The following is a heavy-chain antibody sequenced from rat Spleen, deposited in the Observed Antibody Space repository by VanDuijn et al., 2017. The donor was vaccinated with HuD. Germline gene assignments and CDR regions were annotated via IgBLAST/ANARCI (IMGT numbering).Heavy chain of an antibody. CDR2: IWGNGNT. J-gene: IGHJ2*01. Sequence: QVQLKESGPGLVQPSQTLSLTCTVSGVSLSSYGIIWVRQPPGKGLEWMGVIWGNGNTNYNSVVKSRLSISRDTSKSQVFLKMNSLQTEDTAMYFCARNAKYYYDGSYYYVHFDYWGQGVMVTVSS. CDR3: ARNAKYYYDGSYYYVHFDY. D-gene: IGHD1-12*02. V-gene: IGHV2-13*01. CDR1: GVSLSSYG.